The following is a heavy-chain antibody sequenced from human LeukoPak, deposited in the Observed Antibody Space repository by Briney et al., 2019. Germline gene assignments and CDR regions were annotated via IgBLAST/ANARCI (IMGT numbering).Heavy chain of an antibody. J-gene: IGHJ4*02. V-gene: IGHV4-59*01. CDR1: GGSISSYY. Sequence: SETLSLTCTVSGGSISSYYWSWIRQPPGKGLEWIGYIYYSGSTNYNPSLKSRVTISVDTSKNQFSLKLSSVTAADTAVYYCARSACYFDYWGQGTLVTVSS. CDR3: ARSACYFDY. CDR2: IYYSGST.